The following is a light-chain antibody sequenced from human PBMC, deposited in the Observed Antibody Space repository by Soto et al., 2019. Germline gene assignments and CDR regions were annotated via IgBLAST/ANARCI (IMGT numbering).Light chain of an antibody. CDR2: GAS. J-gene: IGKJ1*01. Sequence: EIVLTQSPGTLSLSPGERATLSCRASQIISSIYLAWYQQKPAQAPRLLIYGASSRATGIPDRFSGGGSGTDFTLTISRLEPEDFAVYYCQQYGGPPWTFGQGTKVDIK. V-gene: IGKV3-20*01. CDR1: QIISSIY. CDR3: QQYGGPPWT.